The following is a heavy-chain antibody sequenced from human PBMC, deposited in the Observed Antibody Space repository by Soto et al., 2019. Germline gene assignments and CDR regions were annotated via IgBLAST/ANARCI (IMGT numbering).Heavy chain of an antibody. CDR1: AFTVSSKY. CDR3: ARDSLPGTRTWADH. V-gene: IGHV3-66*01. D-gene: IGHD1-26*01. J-gene: IGHJ4*02. Sequence: EVQFVESGGGLVQPGESLRLSCAASAFTVSSKYMSWVRQAPGKGLEWVSIIYMRGSTFYADSVKGRFTISRDTSKNTLYLQMDHLTVQDTAMYYCARDSLPGTRTWADHWGQGTLVTVSS. CDR2: IYMRGST.